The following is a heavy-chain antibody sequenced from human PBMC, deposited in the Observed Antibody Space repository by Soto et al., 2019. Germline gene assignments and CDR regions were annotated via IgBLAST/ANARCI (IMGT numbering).Heavy chain of an antibody. CDR2: INPNSGGT. V-gene: IGHV1-2*02. CDR3: ARAERENVVTPGYNWFAP. J-gene: IGHJ5*02. Sequence: QVQLVQSGAEVKKPGASVKVSCKASGYTFTGYYMHWVRQAPGQGLEWMGWINPNSGGTNYAQKFQGRVTMTRDTWIRTAYMGRSRLRSDDTAVYYCARAERENVVTPGYNWFAPWGQGTLVTVSS. D-gene: IGHD2-21*02. CDR1: GYTFTGYY.